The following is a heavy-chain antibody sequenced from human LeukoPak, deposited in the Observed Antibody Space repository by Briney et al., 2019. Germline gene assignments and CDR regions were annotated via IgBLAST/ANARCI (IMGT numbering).Heavy chain of an antibody. CDR2: ISSSGSTI. D-gene: IGHD3-22*01. J-gene: IGHJ4*02. V-gene: IGHV3-48*03. CDR1: GFTFSSYE. CDR3: AKGALWGFYDSSGYYNFDY. Sequence: PGGSLRLSCAASGFTFSSYEMNWVRQAPGKGLEWVSYISSSGSTIYYADSVKGRFTISRDNSKNTLYLQMNSPRAEDTAVYYCAKGALWGFYDSSGYYNFDYWGQGTLVTVSS.